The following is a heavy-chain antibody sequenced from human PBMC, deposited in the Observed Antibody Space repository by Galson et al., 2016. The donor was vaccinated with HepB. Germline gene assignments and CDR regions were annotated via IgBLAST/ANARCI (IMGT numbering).Heavy chain of an antibody. J-gene: IGHJ4*02. V-gene: IGHV3-33*01. CDR1: GFTFSSCG. CDR3: AREHPGIAAAILDY. D-gene: IGHD6-25*01. Sequence: SLRLSCAASGFTFSSCGMHWVRQAPGKGLEWLALIWYDGSNDYYADSVKGRFAISRDNSKNTLYLQLNSLRAEDTAVYYCAREHPGIAAAILDYWGQGTLLTVST. CDR2: IWYDGSND.